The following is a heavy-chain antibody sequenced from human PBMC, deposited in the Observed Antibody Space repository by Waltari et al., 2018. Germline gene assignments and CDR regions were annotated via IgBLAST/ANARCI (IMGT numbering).Heavy chain of an antibody. CDR2: IYTSGST. Sequence: QVQLQESGPGLVTPSATLSRHCTVAGGYIPSNYWRWIRQPAGKGLEWIGRIYTSGSTNYNPSLKSRVTMSIDTSKNQFSLKVTSVTAADTAVYYCARPIWRTSWKLGEFDPWGQGTLVIVSS. J-gene: IGHJ5*02. D-gene: IGHD2-2*01. CDR1: GGYIPSNY. CDR3: ARPIWRTSWKLGEFDP. V-gene: IGHV4-4*07.